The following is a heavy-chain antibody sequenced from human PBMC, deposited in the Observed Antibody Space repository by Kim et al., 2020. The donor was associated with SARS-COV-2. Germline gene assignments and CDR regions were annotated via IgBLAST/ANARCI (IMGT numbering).Heavy chain of an antibody. D-gene: IGHD6-13*01. CDR3: ARDSEGGSSWYYFDS. CDR2: IRCINSNT. V-gene: IGHV3-11*06. Sequence: GGSLRLSCAASGFTFSAYDMRWIRQAPGKGLEWVAFIRCINSNTNYADSVKGRFTISRDNSKNSLYLQMNSLRAEDTAMYYRARDSEGGSSWYYFDSWGKGTLVTVPS. J-gene: IGHJ4*02. CDR1: GFTFSAYD.